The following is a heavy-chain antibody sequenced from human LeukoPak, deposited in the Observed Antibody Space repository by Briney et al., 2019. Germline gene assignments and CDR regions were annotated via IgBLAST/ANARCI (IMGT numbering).Heavy chain of an antibody. Sequence: GASVKVSCKASGGTFSSYAISWVRQAPGQGLEWMGGIIPIFGTANYAQKFQGRVTITADESTSTAYMELSSLRSGDTAVYYCARDVISTYYDFWSGSYNWFDPWGQGTLVTVSS. V-gene: IGHV1-69*13. J-gene: IGHJ5*02. CDR1: GGTFSSYA. D-gene: IGHD3-3*01. CDR2: IIPIFGTA. CDR3: ARDVISTYYDFWSGSYNWFDP.